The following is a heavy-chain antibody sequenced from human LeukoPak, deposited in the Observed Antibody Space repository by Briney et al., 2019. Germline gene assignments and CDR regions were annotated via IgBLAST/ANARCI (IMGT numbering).Heavy chain of an antibody. V-gene: IGHV5-51*01. D-gene: IGHD1-14*01. CDR3: ARRPGRAFDI. CDR1: GYRFNNYW. CDR2: IFPSDSDT. J-gene: IGHJ3*02. Sequence: GESLKISCKGSGYRFNNYWIGWVRQMPGKGLEWMGIIFPSDSDTIYSPPFQGQVTISADKSINTAYLQWSSLKASDTAIYYCARRPGRAFDIWGQGTTVTVSS.